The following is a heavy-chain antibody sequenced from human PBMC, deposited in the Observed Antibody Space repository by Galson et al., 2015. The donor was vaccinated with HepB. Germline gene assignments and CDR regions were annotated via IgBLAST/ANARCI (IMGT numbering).Heavy chain of an antibody. CDR2: IWYDGSNK. J-gene: IGHJ4*02. D-gene: IGHD1-26*01. V-gene: IGHV3-33*08. CDR3: VRDSEWELLGYFDY. CDR1: GFTFSSYG. Sequence: SLRLSCAGSGFTFSSYGLHWVRQAPGKGLEWVAVIWYDGSNKYYADSVKGRFTISRDNSKNTLYLQMNSLRAEDTAVYYCVRDSEWELLGYFDYWGQGTPVTVSS.